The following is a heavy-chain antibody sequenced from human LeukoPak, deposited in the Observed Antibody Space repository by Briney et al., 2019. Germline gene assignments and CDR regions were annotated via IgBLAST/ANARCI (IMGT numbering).Heavy chain of an antibody. CDR2: IYYSGTT. CDR3: AREYGGRNWIDP. CDR1: GGSMSSGDYY. V-gene: IGHV4-30-4*01. J-gene: IGHJ5*02. Sequence: SETLSLTCTVSGGSMSSGDYYWSWIRRPPGKGLEWIAYIYYSGTTYYNPSLKSRVTISVDTSKNQLSLKLNSVTAADTAVYYCAREYGGRNWIDPWGQGTLVTVSS. D-gene: IGHD4-23*01.